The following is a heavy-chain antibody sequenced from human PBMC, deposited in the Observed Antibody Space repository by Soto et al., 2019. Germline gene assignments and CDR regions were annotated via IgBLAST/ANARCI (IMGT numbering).Heavy chain of an antibody. CDR1: GGTFSSYT. Sequence: QVQLVQSGAEVKKPGSSVKVSCKASGGTFSSYTISWVRQAPGQGLEWMGRIIPILGIANYAQKFQGRVTITADKSTSTAYMELSSLRSEDTAVYYCAREQYCSGGSCYSAYYYDYMDVWGKGTTVTVSS. CDR2: IIPILGIA. D-gene: IGHD2-15*01. CDR3: AREQYCSGGSCYSAYYYDYMDV. J-gene: IGHJ6*03. V-gene: IGHV1-69*08.